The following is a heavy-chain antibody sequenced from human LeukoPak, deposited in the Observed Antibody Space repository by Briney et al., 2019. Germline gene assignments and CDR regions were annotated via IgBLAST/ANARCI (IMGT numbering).Heavy chain of an antibody. CDR1: GFTFSSYW. J-gene: IGHJ6*03. Sequence: GGSLRLSCAASGFTFSSYWMSWVRQAPGKGLEWVANIKQDGSEKYYVDSVKGRFTISRDNAKNSLCLQMNSLRAEDTAVYYCARDEMRSGWIYYYYYMDVWGKGTTVTVSS. CDR2: IKQDGSEK. D-gene: IGHD6-19*01. CDR3: ARDEMRSGWIYYYYYMDV. V-gene: IGHV3-7*01.